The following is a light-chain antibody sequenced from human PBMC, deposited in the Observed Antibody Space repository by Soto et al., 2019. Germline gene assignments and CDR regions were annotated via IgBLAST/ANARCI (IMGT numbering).Light chain of an antibody. V-gene: IGLV2-14*03. J-gene: IGLJ1*01. CDR2: YVD. CDR1: SGDIGSYNH. CDR3: CSYTSGSTLYV. Sequence: QSALTQPASVSGSPGQSITISCTGTSGDIGSYNHVSWYQQHPGKAPTLMILYVDNRPSGVSNRFSGSKSGDTASLGISGLQAEDEADYYCCSYTSGSTLYVCGTGTKVTVL.